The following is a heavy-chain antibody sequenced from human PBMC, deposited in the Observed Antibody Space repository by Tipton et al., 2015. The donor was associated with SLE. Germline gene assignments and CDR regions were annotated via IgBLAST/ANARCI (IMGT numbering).Heavy chain of an antibody. CDR1: GFTFSSYE. CDR3: ARDPTYVERRNWYFDL. D-gene: IGHD1-1*01. Sequence: SLRLSCAASGFTFSSYEMNWVRQAPGKGLEWVSYISSSGSTIYYADSVKGRFTISRDNAKNSLYLQMNSLRAEDTAVYYCARDPTYVERRNWYFDLWGRGNLVTVSA. V-gene: IGHV3-48*03. CDR2: ISSSGSTI. J-gene: IGHJ2*01.